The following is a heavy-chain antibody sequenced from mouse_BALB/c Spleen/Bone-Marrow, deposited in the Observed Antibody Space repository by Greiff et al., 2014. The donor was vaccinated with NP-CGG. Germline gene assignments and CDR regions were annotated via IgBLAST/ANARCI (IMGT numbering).Heavy chain of an antibody. CDR2: ISNGGSYT. V-gene: IGHV5-4*02. J-gene: IGHJ1*01. CDR1: GFTFSDYY. Sequence: DVKLVESGGGLMKPGGSLKLSCAASGFTFSDYYMYWVRQTPEKRLGWVATISNGGSYTYYPDSVKGRFTISRDNAKNNLYLQMSSLKSEDTAMYYCARDSLYYYGSSYGYFDVWGAGTTVTVSS. D-gene: IGHD1-1*01. CDR3: ARDSLYYYGSSYGYFDV.